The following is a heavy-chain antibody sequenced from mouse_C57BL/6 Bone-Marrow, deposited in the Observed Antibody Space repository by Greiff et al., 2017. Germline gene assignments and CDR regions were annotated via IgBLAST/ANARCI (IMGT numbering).Heavy chain of an antibody. CDR2: IDPANGNT. CDR3: ARRVEGFLYYFDY. J-gene: IGHJ2*01. V-gene: IGHV14-3*01. Sequence: EVQLVESVAELVRPGASVKMSCTASGFNIKNTYMHWVKQRPEQGLEWIGRIDPANGNTKYAPKFQGKATITADTSSNTAYLQLSSLTSEDTAIYYCARRVEGFLYYFDYWGQGTTLTVSS. CDR1: GFNIKNTY. D-gene: IGHD1-3*01.